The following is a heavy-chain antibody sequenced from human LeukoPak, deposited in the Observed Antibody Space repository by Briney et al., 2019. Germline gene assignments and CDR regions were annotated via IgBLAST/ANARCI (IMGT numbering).Heavy chain of an antibody. D-gene: IGHD6-25*01. CDR1: GGSISSYY. V-gene: IGHV4-59*08. CDR3: ASQQRGTFDI. Sequence: SETLSLTCTVSGGSISSYYWSWIRQPPGKGLEWIGYIYYSGSTNCNPSLKSRVTISVDTSKNQFSLKLSSVTAADTAVYYCASQQRGTFDIWGQGTMVTVSS. J-gene: IGHJ3*02. CDR2: IYYSGST.